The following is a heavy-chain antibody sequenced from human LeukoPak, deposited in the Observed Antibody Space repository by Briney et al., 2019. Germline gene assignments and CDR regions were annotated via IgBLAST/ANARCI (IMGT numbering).Heavy chain of an antibody. Sequence: PSETLSLTCAVYGGSFSGYYWSWIRQPPGKGLEWIGEINHSGSTNYNPSLKSRVTISVDTSKNQFSLKLSSVTAADTAVYYCARQAVAGLNWFDPWGQGTLVTVSS. J-gene: IGHJ5*02. CDR1: GGSFSGYY. CDR3: ARQAVAGLNWFDP. D-gene: IGHD6-19*01. CDR2: INHSGST. V-gene: IGHV4-34*01.